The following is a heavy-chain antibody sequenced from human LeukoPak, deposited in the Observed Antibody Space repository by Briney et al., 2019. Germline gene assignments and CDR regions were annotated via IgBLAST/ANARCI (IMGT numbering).Heavy chain of an antibody. CDR2: IYYSGST. J-gene: IGHJ2*01. CDR1: GGSISSSSYY. CDR3: AREYQLLWAGYFDL. V-gene: IGHV4-39*02. Sequence: PSETLSLTCTVSGGSISSSSYYWGWIRQPPGKGLEWIGSIYYSGSTYYNPSLKSRVTISVDTSKNQFSLKLSSVTAADTAVYYCAREYQLLWAGYFDLWGRGTLVTVSS. D-gene: IGHD2-2*01.